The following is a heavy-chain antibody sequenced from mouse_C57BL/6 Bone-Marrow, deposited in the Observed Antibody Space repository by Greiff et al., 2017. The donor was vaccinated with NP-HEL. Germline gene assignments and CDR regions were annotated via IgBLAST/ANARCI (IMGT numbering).Heavy chain of an antibody. CDR3: ARENYYGRGGYFDD. Sequence: VQLQQPGAELVKPGASVKLSCKASGYTFTSYWMQWVKQRPGQGLEWIGEIDPSDSYTNYNQKFKGKATLTVDTSSSTAYMQLSSLTSEDSAVYYCARENYYGRGGYFDDWGQGTTLTVSS. J-gene: IGHJ2*01. CDR2: IDPSDSYT. CDR1: GYTFTSYW. V-gene: IGHV1-50*01. D-gene: IGHD1-1*01.